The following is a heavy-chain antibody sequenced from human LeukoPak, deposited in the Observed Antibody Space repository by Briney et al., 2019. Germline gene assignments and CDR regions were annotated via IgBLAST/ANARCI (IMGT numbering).Heavy chain of an antibody. J-gene: IGHJ4*02. D-gene: IGHD6-6*01. CDR2: IIPIFGTA. CDR3: FIAARPHGEDY. CDR1: GYTFSNYV. V-gene: IGHV1-69*13. Sequence: GASVKVSCKTSGYTFSNYVLTWVRQAPGQGLEWMGGIIPIFGTANYAQKFQGRVTITADESTSTAYMELSSLRSEDTAVSYCFIAARPHGEDYWGQGTLVTVSS.